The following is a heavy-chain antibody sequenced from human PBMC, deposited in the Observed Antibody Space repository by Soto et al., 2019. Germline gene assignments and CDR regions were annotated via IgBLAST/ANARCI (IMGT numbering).Heavy chain of an antibody. D-gene: IGHD1-26*01. CDR2: IYYTGST. J-gene: IGHJ4*02. CDR3: ARYTGTYYVY. V-gene: IGHV4-59*01. Sequence: SETLSLTCTVSGGSISSYYWSWIRQPPGKGLEWIGFIYYTGSTSCNPSLKSRVTLSVDTAKNQFSLKLSSVTAADTAVYFCARYTGTYYVYWGQGTLVTVS. CDR1: GGSISSYY.